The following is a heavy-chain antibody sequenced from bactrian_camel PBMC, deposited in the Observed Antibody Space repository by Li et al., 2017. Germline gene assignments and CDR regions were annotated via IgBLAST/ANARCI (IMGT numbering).Heavy chain of an antibody. V-gene: IGHV3S7*01. J-gene: IGHJ4*01. Sequence: HVQLVESGGGLVQLGNSLRLSCAASGFTASSAAMAWVRQAPGKGLEWVSTIYSDGSNTAYADSVKGRFTMSRDNAKNTVYLQMNSLKSEDTAVYYCVTIGWWTPGDNWGQGTQVTVS. CDR1: GFTASSAA. CDR3: VTIGWWTPGDN. D-gene: IGHD2*01. CDR2: IYSDGSNT.